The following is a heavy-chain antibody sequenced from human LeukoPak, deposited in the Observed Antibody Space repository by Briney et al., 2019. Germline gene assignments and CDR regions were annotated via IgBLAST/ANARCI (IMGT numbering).Heavy chain of an antibody. CDR1: GGSFSGYY. D-gene: IGHD3-22*01. J-gene: IGHJ4*02. CDR3: ASGYDSSGYIPLAY. Sequence: SETLSLTCAVYGGSFSGYYWSWIRQPPGKGLEWIGEINHSGSTNYNPSLKSRVTISVDTSKNQFSLKLSSATAADTAVCYCASGYDSSGYIPLAYWGQGTLVTVSS. CDR2: INHSGST. V-gene: IGHV4-34*01.